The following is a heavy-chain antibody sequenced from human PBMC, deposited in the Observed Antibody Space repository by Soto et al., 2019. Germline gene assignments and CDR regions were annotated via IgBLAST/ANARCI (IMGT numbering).Heavy chain of an antibody. CDR1: GFTFSTYW. D-gene: IGHD1-26*01. CDR3: ARRGRYSGSYTYFDS. V-gene: IGHV3-7*05. Sequence: VQLVESGGGLVQPGGSLRLSCEASGFTFSTYWMNWVRQAPGKGLEWVANINLDGSDKYYVDSVKGRFTISRDNAKNSVYLQMNSLRVEDTAVYYCARRGRYSGSYTYFDSWGQGTLVTVSS. CDR2: INLDGSDK. J-gene: IGHJ4*02.